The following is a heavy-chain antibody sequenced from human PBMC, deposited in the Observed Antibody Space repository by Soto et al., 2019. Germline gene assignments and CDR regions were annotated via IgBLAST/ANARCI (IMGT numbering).Heavy chain of an antibody. D-gene: IGHD2-2*01. CDR3: AVQKGEPAAQGFDY. J-gene: IGHJ4*02. CDR1: GFTFSSYS. CDR2: ISSSSSYI. Sequence: GGSLRLSCAASGFTFSSYSMNWVRQAPGKGLEWVSSISSSSSYIYYADSVKGRFTISRDNAKNSLYLQMNSLRAEDTAVYYCAVQKGEPAAQGFDYWGQGTLVTVSS. V-gene: IGHV3-21*01.